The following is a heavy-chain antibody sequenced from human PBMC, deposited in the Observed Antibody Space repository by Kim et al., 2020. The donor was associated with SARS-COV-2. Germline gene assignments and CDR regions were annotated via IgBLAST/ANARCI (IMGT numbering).Heavy chain of an antibody. J-gene: IGHJ1*01. D-gene: IGHD3-3*01. CDR1: GFTFSNYW. V-gene: IGHV3-74*01. CDR3: VKSSCDYYNLN. CDR2: INMIGGSS. Sequence: GGSLRLSCAASGFTFSNYWMHWVRQAPGKGLVWVSRINMIGGSSSYADSVKGRFTISRANAKNTLYLQMNSLSAEDTAVYYCVKSSCDYYNLNWGQGTLV.